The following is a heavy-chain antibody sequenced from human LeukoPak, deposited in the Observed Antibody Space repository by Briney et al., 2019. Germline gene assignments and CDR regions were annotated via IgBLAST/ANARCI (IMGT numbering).Heavy chain of an antibody. CDR2: IYHSGST. CDR3: VRYKYYGNSGAYVDVFDI. CDR1: GGSITSSNW. V-gene: IGHV4-4*02. D-gene: IGHD3-22*01. J-gene: IGHJ3*02. Sequence: SETLSLTCTVSGGSITSSNWWSWVRQPPGKGLEWIGEIYHSGSTNYQPSLKSRVTMSGDTSKNQISLKMTYVTAADTAVYYCVRYKYYGNSGAYVDVFDIWGQGTMVTVSS.